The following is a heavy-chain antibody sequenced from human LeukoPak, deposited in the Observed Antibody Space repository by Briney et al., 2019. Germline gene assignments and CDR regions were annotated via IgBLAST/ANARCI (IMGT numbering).Heavy chain of an antibody. CDR2: IYPGDSDT. J-gene: IGHJ3*02. Sequence: GESLKISCKGSGYSFTSCWIGWVRQMPGKGLEWMGNIYPGDSDTRYSPSCQGQVTFAADKSISTAYLQWSSLKASDTAMYYCARQSRSSRAFDIWGQGTMVTVSS. CDR3: ARQSRSSRAFDI. D-gene: IGHD1-26*01. V-gene: IGHV5-51*01. CDR1: GYSFTSCW.